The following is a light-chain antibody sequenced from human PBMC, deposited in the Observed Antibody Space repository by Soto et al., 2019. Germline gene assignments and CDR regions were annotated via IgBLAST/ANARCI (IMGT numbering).Light chain of an antibody. CDR2: AAS. CDR3: QQADSLPLVT. Sequence: DIQMTQSPSSVSASVGDRVTITCRASQDISTWLAWYQQKPGKAPKLLIYAASSLFSGVPSRFSGSGSGTDFPLTISSLQPEDFATYYCQQADSLPLVTFGQGTRLDLK. V-gene: IGKV1-12*01. CDR1: QDISTW. J-gene: IGKJ5*01.